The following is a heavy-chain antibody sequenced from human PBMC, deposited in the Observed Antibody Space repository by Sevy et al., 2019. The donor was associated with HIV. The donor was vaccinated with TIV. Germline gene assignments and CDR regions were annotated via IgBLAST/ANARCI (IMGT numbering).Heavy chain of an antibody. Sequence: GGSLRLSCAASGFTVNSNYMTWVRQAPGKGLEGVSVIHSDDTTYHADSVKDRFTISRDNFKNTLYLHMSSLRTEDTAVYYCSRGKSGYGYALNYWGQGTLVTVSS. D-gene: IGHD5-18*01. CDR2: IHSDDTT. CDR3: SRGKSGYGYALNY. V-gene: IGHV3-66*01. CDR1: GFTVNSNY. J-gene: IGHJ4*02.